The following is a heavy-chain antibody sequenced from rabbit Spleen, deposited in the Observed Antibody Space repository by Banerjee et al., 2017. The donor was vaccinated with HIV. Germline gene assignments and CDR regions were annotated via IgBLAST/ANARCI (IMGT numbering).Heavy chain of an antibody. CDR2: IYGGSSGST. D-gene: IGHD8-1*01. CDR3: ARDYAYSSYSDL. CDR1: GSDISSYY. Sequence: QSLEESGGDLVKPGASLTLTCTASGSDISSYYMCWVRQAPGKGLEWIASIYGGSSGSTYYASWAKGRFTISKTSSTTVTLQMTSLTVADTATYFCARDYAYSSYSDLWGQGTLVTVS. J-gene: IGHJ6*01. V-gene: IGHV1S40*01.